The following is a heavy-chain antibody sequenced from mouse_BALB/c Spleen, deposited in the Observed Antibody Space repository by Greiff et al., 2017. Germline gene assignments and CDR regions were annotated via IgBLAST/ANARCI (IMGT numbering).Heavy chain of an antibody. CDR2: ISSGGST. D-gene: IGHD2-14*01. CDR3: ARDRYDLYYFDY. V-gene: IGHV5-6-5*01. J-gene: IGHJ2*01. CDR1: GFTFSSYA. Sequence: EVMLVESGGGLVQPGGSRKLSCAASGFTFSSYAMSWVRQTPEKRLEWVASISSGGSTYYPDSVKGRFTISRDNARNILYLQMSSLRSEDTAMYYCARDRYDLYYFDYWGQGTTLTVSS.